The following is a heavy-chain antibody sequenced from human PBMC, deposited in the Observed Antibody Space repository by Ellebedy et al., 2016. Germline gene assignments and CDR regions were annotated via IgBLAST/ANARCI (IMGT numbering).Heavy chain of an antibody. J-gene: IGHJ3*02. V-gene: IGHV3-33*08. CDR3: ARDFYDYVWGSYRYTFGAFDI. CDR1: GFTFNNFG. Sequence: GGSLRLSCAASGFTFNNFGMHWVRQAPGKGLEWVAIIWYDGSNKYYADSVKGRFTISRDNSKNTLYLQMNSLRAEDTAVYYCARDFYDYVWGSYRYTFGAFDIWGQGTMVTVSS. D-gene: IGHD3-16*02. CDR2: IWYDGSNK.